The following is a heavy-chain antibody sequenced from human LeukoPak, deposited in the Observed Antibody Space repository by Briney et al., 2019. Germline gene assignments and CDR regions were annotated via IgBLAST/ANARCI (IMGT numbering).Heavy chain of an antibody. V-gene: IGHV3-74*01. J-gene: IGHJ4*02. CDR3: AKDPEKYCGGDCYGY. CDR2: INSDGSST. CDR1: GFTFSSYW. D-gene: IGHD2-21*02. Sequence: GGSLRLSCAASGFTFSSYWMHWVRQAPGKGLVWVSRINSDGSSTSYADSVKGRFTISRDNAKNTLYLQMNSLRAEDTAVYYCAKDPEKYCGGDCYGYWGQGTLVTVSS.